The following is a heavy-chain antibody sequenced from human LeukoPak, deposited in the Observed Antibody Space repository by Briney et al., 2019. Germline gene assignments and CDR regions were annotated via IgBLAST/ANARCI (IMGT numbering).Heavy chain of an antibody. CDR3: TTEFRAFDI. V-gene: IGHV3-23*01. Sequence: PGGSLRLPCAASGFTFSSYVMSWVRQAPRKGLEWVSSISGSGGSTYYADSVKGRFTISRDNSKNTLYLQMNSLKTEDTAVYYCTTEFRAFDIWGQGTMVTVSS. CDR1: GFTFSSYV. J-gene: IGHJ3*02. CDR2: ISGSGGST.